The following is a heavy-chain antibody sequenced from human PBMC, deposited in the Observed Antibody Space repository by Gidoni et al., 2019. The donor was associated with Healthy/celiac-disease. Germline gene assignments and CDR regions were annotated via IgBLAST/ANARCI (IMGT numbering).Heavy chain of an antibody. CDR2: IIPIFGTA. J-gene: IGHJ4*02. Sequence: QVQLVQAGAEVKKPGSSVKVSCKAPGGPFSSHSISWVRQAPGQGLEWMGGIIPIFGTANYAQKFQGRVTITADEATSTAYMELSSLRSEDTAVYYCARSRTGYSGYDLQRQLDYWGQGTLVTVSS. CDR3: ARSRTGYSGYDLQRQLDY. CDR1: GGPFSSHS. V-gene: IGHV1-69*01. D-gene: IGHD5-12*01.